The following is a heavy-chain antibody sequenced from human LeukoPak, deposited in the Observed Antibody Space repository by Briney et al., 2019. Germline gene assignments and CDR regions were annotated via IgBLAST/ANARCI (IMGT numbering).Heavy chain of an antibody. CDR3: ARDGGLHTNFDY. CDR2: TKPDGSAE. J-gene: IGHJ4*02. D-gene: IGHD2-15*01. Sequence: GGSLRLSCAASGFSFRNYWMGWVRQAPGEGLEWVANTKPDGSAEYYADSVRGRFTASRDNANNLLYLQMNRLGAEDTAVYYCARDGGLHTNFDYWGQGTLLTVSS. V-gene: IGHV3-7*01. CDR1: GFSFRNYW.